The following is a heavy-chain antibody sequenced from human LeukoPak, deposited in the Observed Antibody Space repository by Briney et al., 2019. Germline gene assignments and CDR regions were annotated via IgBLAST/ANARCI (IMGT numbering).Heavy chain of an antibody. Sequence: PGGSLRLSCAASGFTFSGYWMSWVRQAPGKGLEWVGFIRSKAYGGTTEYAASVKGRFTISRDDSKSIAYLQMNSLKTEDTAVYYCARRITMVRGGPRFDPWGQGTLVTVSS. CDR2: IRSKAYGGTT. D-gene: IGHD3-10*01. J-gene: IGHJ5*02. CDR3: ARRITMVRGGPRFDP. CDR1: GFTFSGYW. V-gene: IGHV3-49*04.